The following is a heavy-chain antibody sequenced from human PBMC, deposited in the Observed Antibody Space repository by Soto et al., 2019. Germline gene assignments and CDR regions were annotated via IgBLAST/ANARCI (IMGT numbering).Heavy chain of an antibody. J-gene: IGHJ4*02. D-gene: IGHD3-22*01. CDR3: ARDADFASRGYVLDY. V-gene: IGHV3-21*02. CDR2: VTSSSSSM. Sequence: EVQLVESGGGLVKPGGSLRLSCEASGFTFNRYSMNWVRQAPGKGLEWVSSVTSSSSSMLYADSVKGRFTISRDDAKDSLFLQMNSLRADDTAVYYCARDADFASRGYVLDYWGQGTLVTVSS. CDR1: GFTFNRYS.